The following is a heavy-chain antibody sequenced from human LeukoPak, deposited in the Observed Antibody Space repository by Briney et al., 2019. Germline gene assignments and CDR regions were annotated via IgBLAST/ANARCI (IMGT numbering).Heavy chain of an antibody. Sequence: PSETLSLTCTASGGSISSYYWSWIRQPAGKGLEWIGRIYTSGSTNYNPSLKSRVTMSVDTSKNQFSLKLSSVTAADTAVYYCASKMAARPYDAFDIWGQGTMVTVSS. J-gene: IGHJ3*02. V-gene: IGHV4-4*07. D-gene: IGHD6-6*01. CDR1: GGSISSYY. CDR2: IYTSGST. CDR3: ASKMAARPYDAFDI.